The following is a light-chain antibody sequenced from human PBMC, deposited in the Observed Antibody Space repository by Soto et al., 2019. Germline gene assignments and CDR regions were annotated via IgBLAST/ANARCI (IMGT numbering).Light chain of an antibody. Sequence: QSVLTQPPSVSGAPGQRVTISCTGSSSNIGAGYDVHWYQQLPGTAPKLLIYGNSNRPSGVPDRFPGSKSGTSASLAITGLQAEDEADYYCQSYDSSLNVVVFGGGTKLTVL. V-gene: IGLV1-40*01. J-gene: IGLJ2*01. CDR3: QSYDSSLNVVV. CDR2: GNS. CDR1: SSNIGAGYD.